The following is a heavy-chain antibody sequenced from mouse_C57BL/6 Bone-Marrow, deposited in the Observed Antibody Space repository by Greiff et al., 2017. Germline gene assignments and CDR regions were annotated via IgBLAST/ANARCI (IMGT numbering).Heavy chain of an antibody. CDR1: DYTFTNYD. CDR3: GTSPADGSRWYFDV. D-gene: IGHD1-1*01. J-gene: IGHJ1*01. Sequence: VKLQESGADLVKPGASLKLSCKASDYTFTNYDIHWVRQRPEQGLEWFGWIFPGDGRTEYNERFKGKATLTTDKSSSTTYMQLIRLTSEDSAVYYCGTSPADGSRWYFDVWGAGTTVTVSS. CDR2: IFPGDGRT. V-gene: IGHV1S56*01.